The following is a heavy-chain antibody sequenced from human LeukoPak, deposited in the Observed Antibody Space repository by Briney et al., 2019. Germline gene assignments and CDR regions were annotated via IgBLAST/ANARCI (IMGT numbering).Heavy chain of an antibody. Sequence: SETLSLTCTVSGGSISSYYWSWIRQPPGKGLEWIGYIYCSGSANYNPSLKSRVTISVDTSKNQFSLKLSSVTAADTAVYYCARGRITGTPIWGQGTMVTVSS. D-gene: IGHD1-20*01. CDR1: GGSISSYY. V-gene: IGHV4-59*01. CDR3: ARGRITGTPI. J-gene: IGHJ3*02. CDR2: IYCSGSA.